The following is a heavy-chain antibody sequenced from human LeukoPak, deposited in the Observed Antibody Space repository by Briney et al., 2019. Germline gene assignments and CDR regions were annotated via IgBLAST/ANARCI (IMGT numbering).Heavy chain of an antibody. Sequence: ASVKVSCKASGYTFTSYDINWVRQATGQGLEWMGWMNPNSGNTGYAQKFQARVTITRDTAASTADMELSSLGPEDTAVYYCARSIIIVPNTSYYYYYMDVWGQGTTVTVSS. J-gene: IGHJ6*02. CDR1: GYTFTSYD. D-gene: IGHD2/OR15-2a*01. V-gene: IGHV1-8*01. CDR2: MNPNSGNT. CDR3: ARSIIIVPNTSYYYYYMDV.